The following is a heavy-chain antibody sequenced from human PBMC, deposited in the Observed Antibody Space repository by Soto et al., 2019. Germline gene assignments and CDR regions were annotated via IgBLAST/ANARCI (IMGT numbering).Heavy chain of an antibody. D-gene: IGHD5-18*01. Sequence: ASVKVSCKASGYTFTSYGISWVRQAPGQGLEWMGWISAYNGNTNYAQKLQGRVTMTTDTSTSTAYMELRSLRSDDTAVYYCARDLLDTDMVSLGYYYYGMDVWGQGTTVTVSS. CDR3: ARDLLDTDMVSLGYYYYGMDV. J-gene: IGHJ6*02. CDR1: GYTFTSYG. V-gene: IGHV1-18*01. CDR2: ISAYNGNT.